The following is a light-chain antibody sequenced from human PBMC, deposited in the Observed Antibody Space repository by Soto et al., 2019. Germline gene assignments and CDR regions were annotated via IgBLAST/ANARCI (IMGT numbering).Light chain of an antibody. V-gene: IGKV1-33*01. CDR3: QQFDSVPCT. J-gene: IGKJ2*02. CDR2: DAS. Sequence: IQMTQSPSSLSASVGDRVTITCQASQDITNYLIWYQQKPGKAPKLLIYDASSLGTGVSSRFSGNGSGTHFTLTISSLQPEDIATYYCQQFDSVPCTFGQGTKLEMK. CDR1: QDITNY.